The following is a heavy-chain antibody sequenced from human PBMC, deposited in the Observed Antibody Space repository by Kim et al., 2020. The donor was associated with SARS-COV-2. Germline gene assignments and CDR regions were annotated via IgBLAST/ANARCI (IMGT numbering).Heavy chain of an antibody. Sequence: WGSLRLSCAASGFTFSSYAMHWVRQAPGKGLEWVAVISYDGSNKYYADSVKGRFTISRDNSKNTLYLQMNSLRAEDTAVYYCARVMWELEAYYYGMDVWG. CDR3: ARVMWELEAYYYGMDV. D-gene: IGHD1-26*01. J-gene: IGHJ6*01. V-gene: IGHV3-30*04. CDR1: GFTFSSYA. CDR2: ISYDGSNK.